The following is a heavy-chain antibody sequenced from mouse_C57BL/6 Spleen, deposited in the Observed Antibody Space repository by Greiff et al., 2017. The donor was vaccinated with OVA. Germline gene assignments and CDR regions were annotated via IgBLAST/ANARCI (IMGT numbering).Heavy chain of an antibody. CDR1: GYTFTDYY. Sequence: VQLQQSGPVLVKPGASVKMSCKASGYTFTDYYMNWVKQSHGKSLEWIGVINPYNGGTSYNQKFKGKATLTVDKSSSTAYMELNSLTSEDSAVYYCAVTTVVEAMDYWGQVTSVTVSS. J-gene: IGHJ4*01. CDR2: INPYNGGT. CDR3: AVTTVVEAMDY. V-gene: IGHV1-19*01. D-gene: IGHD1-1*01.